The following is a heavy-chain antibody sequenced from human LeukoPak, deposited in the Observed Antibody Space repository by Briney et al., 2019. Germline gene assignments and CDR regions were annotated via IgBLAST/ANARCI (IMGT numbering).Heavy chain of an antibody. CDR1: GFTFSSYG. CDR2: ISGSGGST. D-gene: IGHD3-22*01. Sequence: PGGSLRLSCAASGFTFSSYGMSWVRQAPGKGLEWVSAISGSGGSTYYADSVKGRFTISRDNSKNTLYLQMNSLRAEDTAVYYCAKAPWSFDYYDSSGQGGVAFDIWGQGTMVTVSS. J-gene: IGHJ3*02. V-gene: IGHV3-23*01. CDR3: AKAPWSFDYYDSSGQGGVAFDI.